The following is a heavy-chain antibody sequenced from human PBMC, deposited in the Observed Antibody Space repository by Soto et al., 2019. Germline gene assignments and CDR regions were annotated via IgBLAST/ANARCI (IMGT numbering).Heavy chain of an antibody. CDR3: AKDRDYYSSGVKGWFDP. CDR2: IYYSGST. Sequence: SETLSLTCTVSGGSISSGDYYWSWIRQPPGKGLEWIGYIYYSGSTYYNPSLKSRVTISVDTSKNQFSLKLSSVTAADTAVYYCAKDRDYYSSGVKGWFDPWGQGALVTVSS. CDR1: GGSISSGDYY. J-gene: IGHJ5*02. V-gene: IGHV4-30-4*01. D-gene: IGHD3-10*01.